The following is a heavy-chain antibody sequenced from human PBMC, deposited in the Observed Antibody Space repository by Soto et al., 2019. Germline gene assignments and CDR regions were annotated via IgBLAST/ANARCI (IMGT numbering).Heavy chain of an antibody. V-gene: IGHV4-30-4*01. D-gene: IGHD2-15*01. Sequence: PSETLSLTCTVSGASISSADYYWSWIRQPPGEGLEWIGYIYYSGSNYYNPSLKSRVTISVDTSKNQFSLKLSSVTAADTAVYYFARVVGCTGGSCFFDYFDYWGQGALVTVSS. J-gene: IGHJ4*02. CDR2: IYYSGSN. CDR1: GASISSADYY. CDR3: ARVVGCTGGSCFFDYFDY.